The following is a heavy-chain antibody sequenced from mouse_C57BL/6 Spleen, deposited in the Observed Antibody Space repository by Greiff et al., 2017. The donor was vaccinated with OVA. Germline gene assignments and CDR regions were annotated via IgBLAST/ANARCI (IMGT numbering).Heavy chain of an antibody. CDR2: IYPGDGDT. Sequence: QVQLKESGPELVKPGASVKISCKASGYAFSSSWMNWVKQRPGKGLEWIGRIYPGDGDTNYNGKFKGKATLTADKSSSTAYMQLSSLTSEDSAVYFCAPYYGSTYYFDYWGQGTTLTVSS. J-gene: IGHJ2*01. V-gene: IGHV1-82*01. CDR1: GYAFSSSW. D-gene: IGHD1-1*01. CDR3: APYYGSTYYFDY.